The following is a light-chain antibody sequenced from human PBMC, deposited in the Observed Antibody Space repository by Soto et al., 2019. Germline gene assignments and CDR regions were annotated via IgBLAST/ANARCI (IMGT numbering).Light chain of an antibody. CDR3: MQATEYPPYT. Sequence: DLVLTQTPLSSPVTLGQPASISCRSSQSLLHSDGETYLSWLQQRPGQPPRLLIYKISNRFSGVDDRFSGSEAGTDVTLKISRVEAEDVGIYYCMQATEYPPYTFGQGTKLEIK. J-gene: IGKJ2*01. CDR2: KIS. V-gene: IGKV2-24*01. CDR1: QSLLHSDGETY.